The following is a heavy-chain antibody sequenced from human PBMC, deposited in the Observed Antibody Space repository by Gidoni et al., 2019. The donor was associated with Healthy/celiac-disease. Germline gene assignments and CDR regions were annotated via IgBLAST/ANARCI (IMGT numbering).Heavy chain of an antibody. Sequence: QVQLVESGGGVVQPGRYLRLSCAASGFTFSSSGMHWVRQAPGKGLEWVAVIWYDKSNKYYRDSVKGRFTISRDNSKNTLYLQMNSLRAEDTAGYYCARGGSYFDLDYWGQGTLVTVSS. CDR2: IWYDKSNK. D-gene: IGHD1-26*01. CDR3: ARGGSYFDLDY. CDR1: GFTFSSSG. J-gene: IGHJ4*02. V-gene: IGHV3-33*01.